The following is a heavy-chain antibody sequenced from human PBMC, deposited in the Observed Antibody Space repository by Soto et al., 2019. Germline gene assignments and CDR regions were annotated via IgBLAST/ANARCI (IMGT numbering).Heavy chain of an antibody. CDR1: GYSFTSYW. CDR3: ARHYGGDCTNGVCPAYYYYGMDV. Sequence: PGESLKISCKGSGYSFTSYWIGWVRQMPGKGLEWMGIIYPGDSDTRYSPSFQGQVTISADKSISTAYLQWSSLKASDTAMYYCARHYGGDCTNGVCPAYYYYGMDVWGQGTTVTVSS. V-gene: IGHV5-51*01. J-gene: IGHJ6*02. D-gene: IGHD2-8*01. CDR2: IYPGDSDT.